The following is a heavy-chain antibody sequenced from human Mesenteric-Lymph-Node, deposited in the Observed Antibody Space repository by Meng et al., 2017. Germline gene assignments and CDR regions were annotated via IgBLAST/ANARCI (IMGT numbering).Heavy chain of an antibody. CDR2: IFHVGST. Sequence: LHKSGPGCVNPSWSLSLTCTVSGGSGSGFNWWSCIRQPPGEGLEWIGEIFHVGSTHYNPSLKCQVTVSFDTSRNHFSLTLNSVTAADTAIYYCARNGWGNGGVYWGQGTLVTVSS. CDR1: GGSGSGFNW. D-gene: IGHD1-14*01. CDR3: ARNGWGNGGVY. V-gene: IGHV4-4*02. J-gene: IGHJ4*02.